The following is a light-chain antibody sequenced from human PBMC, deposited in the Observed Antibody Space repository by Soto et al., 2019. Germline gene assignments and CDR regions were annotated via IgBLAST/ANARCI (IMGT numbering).Light chain of an antibody. CDR2: GAS. CDR1: QSVSSS. J-gene: IGKJ4*01. Sequence: EIVLTQSPATMSVSPGETATLSCRASQSVSSSLAWYQQTPGRAPRLLIYGASSRATGIPDRFSGSGSGTDFTLTISSLQAEDVAVYYCQQYYSTPLTFGGGTKVDIK. CDR3: QQYYSTPLT. V-gene: IGKV3D-15*01.